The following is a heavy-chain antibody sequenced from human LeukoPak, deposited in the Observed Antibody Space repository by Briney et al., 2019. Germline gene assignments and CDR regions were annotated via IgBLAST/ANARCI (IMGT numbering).Heavy chain of an antibody. CDR2: INPSGGST. D-gene: IGHD3-3*01. V-gene: IGHV1-46*01. CDR3: ARGVGPSYDFWNGNDAFDI. J-gene: IGHJ3*02. CDR1: GYTFTSDY. Sequence: EASAKVSCKASGYTFTSDYIHWVRQAPGQGLEWMGIINPSGGSTNYAQKFQGRVTMTRDTSTSTVYMDLSSLRSEDTAVYYCARGVGPSYDFWNGNDAFDIWGQGTMVTVSS.